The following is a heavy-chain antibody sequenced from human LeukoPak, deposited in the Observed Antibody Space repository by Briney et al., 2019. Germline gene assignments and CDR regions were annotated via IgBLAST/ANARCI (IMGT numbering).Heavy chain of an antibody. J-gene: IGHJ6*03. CDR2: IFTSGNT. D-gene: IGHD4-17*01. CDR3: ATSTVTTENSYHYIDV. Sequence: SETLSLTCTASGGSINIYYWSWIRQPAGKGLEWIGRIFTSGNTNYNPSLKSRVTLSVDKSKNQFSLKLNPVTAADTAVYYCATSTVTTENSYHYIDVWGKGTTVTVSS. CDR1: GGSINIYY. V-gene: IGHV4-4*07.